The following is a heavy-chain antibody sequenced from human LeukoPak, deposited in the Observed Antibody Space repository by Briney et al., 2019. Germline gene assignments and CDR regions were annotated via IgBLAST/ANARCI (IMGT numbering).Heavy chain of an antibody. J-gene: IGHJ5*02. Sequence: PSETLSLTCTVSGGSISSYYWSWIRQPAGKGLEWIGRIYTSGSTNYNPSLKSRVTMSVDTSKNQFSLKLGSVTAADTAVYYCASTSRAIFGTDRYWFDPWGQGTLVTVSP. CDR2: IYTSGST. CDR3: ASTSRAIFGTDRYWFDP. D-gene: IGHD3-3*01. V-gene: IGHV4-4*07. CDR1: GGSISSYY.